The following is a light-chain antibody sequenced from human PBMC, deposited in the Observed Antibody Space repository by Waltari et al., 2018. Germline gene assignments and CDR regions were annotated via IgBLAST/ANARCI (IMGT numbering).Light chain of an antibody. J-gene: IGKJ4*01. CDR1: QNVGTK. Sequence: IEMTQSPATLSVSPGERATLSCRASQNVGTKLAWYQQKPGLAPRLLIYDAFTRATGIPARFSGSGSGTEFTLTISSLQSEDFGVFYCQQYNHWPLTFGGGTKVEIK. CDR2: DAF. V-gene: IGKV3-15*01. CDR3: QQYNHWPLT.